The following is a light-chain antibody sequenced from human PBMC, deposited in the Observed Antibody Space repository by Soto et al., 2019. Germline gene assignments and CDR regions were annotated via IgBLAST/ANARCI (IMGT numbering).Light chain of an antibody. CDR1: SSDVGGYNY. CDR3: LSFTSSFTYI. Sequence: QSALTQPASVSGSPGQSITISCTGTSSDVGGYNYVSWYQHHPGKAPKLMIYEVTNRPSGVSIRFSGSKPGTTASLTISGLQAEDEADYYCLSFTSSFTYIFGTGTKV. CDR2: EVT. J-gene: IGLJ1*01. V-gene: IGLV2-14*01.